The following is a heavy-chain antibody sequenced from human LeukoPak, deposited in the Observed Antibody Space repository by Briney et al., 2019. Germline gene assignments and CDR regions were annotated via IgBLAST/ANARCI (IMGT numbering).Heavy chain of an antibody. CDR3: ARTLSGYSNGDY. CDR2: IYYSGST. D-gene: IGHD5-12*01. J-gene: IGHJ4*02. V-gene: IGHV4-59*01. Sequence: SETLSLTCTVSGGSISSYYWNWIRQPPGKGLEWIGYIYYSGSTNYNPSLKSRVTISIDTSKNQFSLKLSSVTAADTAVYYCARTLSGYSNGDYWGQGTLVTVSS. CDR1: GGSISSYY.